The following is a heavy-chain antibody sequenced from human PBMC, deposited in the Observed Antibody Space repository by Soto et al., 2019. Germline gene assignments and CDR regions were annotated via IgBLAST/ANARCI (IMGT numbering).Heavy chain of an antibody. V-gene: IGHV3-48*01. CDR3: ARPSFDI. Sequence: EVQLVESGGDLVQPGGSLRLSCAASGFTFSTYNMNWVRQAPGKGLEWVSYISTSSSTIYYADSVKGRFTISRDNAKNSLYLQMNSLRAEDTAVYYCARPSFDIWGQGTMVTVSS. CDR1: GFTFSTYN. CDR2: ISTSSSTI. J-gene: IGHJ3*02.